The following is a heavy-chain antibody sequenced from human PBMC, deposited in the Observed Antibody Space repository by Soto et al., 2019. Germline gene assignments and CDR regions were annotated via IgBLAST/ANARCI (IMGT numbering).Heavy chain of an antibody. CDR2: ISGSGGST. V-gene: IGHV3-23*01. CDR3: AKDLYSGYELNAFDI. J-gene: IGHJ3*02. D-gene: IGHD5-12*01. CDR1: GFTFSSYA. Sequence: GGSLRLSCAASGFTFSSYAMSWVRQAPGKGLEWVSAISGSGGSTYYADSVKGRFTISRDNSKNTLYLQMNSLRAEDTAVYYCAKDLYSGYELNAFDIWDQGTMVTVSS.